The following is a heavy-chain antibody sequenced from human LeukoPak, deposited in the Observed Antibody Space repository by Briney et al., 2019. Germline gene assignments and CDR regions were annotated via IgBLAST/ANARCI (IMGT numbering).Heavy chain of an antibody. V-gene: IGHV3-53*01. CDR3: ARDSLDYDSSGAYDY. D-gene: IGHD3-22*01. J-gene: IGHJ4*02. Sequence: PGGSLRLSCGASGFTVSSNYMSWVRQAPGKGLEWVSVIYSGGSTYYADSVKGRFTISRDNSKNTLYLQMNSLRAEDTAVYYCARDSLDYDSSGAYDYWGQGTLVTVSS. CDR1: GFTVSSNY. CDR2: IYSGGST.